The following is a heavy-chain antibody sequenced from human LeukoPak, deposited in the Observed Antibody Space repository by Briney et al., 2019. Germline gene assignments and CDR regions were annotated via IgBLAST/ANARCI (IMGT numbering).Heavy chain of an antibody. CDR2: INHNGST. V-gene: IGHV4-34*01. D-gene: IGHD2-15*01. Sequence: SETLSLTCAVYGGSFSGYYWNWIRQPPGKGLEWIGEINHNGSTNYNPSLKSRVSISVDTSKKQFSLKITSVTAADTAVYYCVRNRQYCTGGNCYSEDLPDSWGQGIVVAVSS. J-gene: IGHJ4*02. CDR1: GGSFSGYY. CDR3: VRNRQYCTGGNCYSEDLPDS.